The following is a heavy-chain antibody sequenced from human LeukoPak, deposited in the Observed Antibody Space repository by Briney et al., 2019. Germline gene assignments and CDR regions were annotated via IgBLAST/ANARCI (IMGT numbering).Heavy chain of an antibody. CDR3: ARERAVAGSPFDY. V-gene: IGHV1-69*13. CDR2: IIPIFGTA. Sequence: GASVKVSCKASGGTFISYAISWVRQAPGQGLEWMGGIIPIFGTANYAQKFQGRVTITADESTSTAYMELSSLRSEDTAVYYCARERAVAGSPFDYWGQGTLVTVSS. CDR1: GGTFISYA. D-gene: IGHD6-19*01. J-gene: IGHJ4*02.